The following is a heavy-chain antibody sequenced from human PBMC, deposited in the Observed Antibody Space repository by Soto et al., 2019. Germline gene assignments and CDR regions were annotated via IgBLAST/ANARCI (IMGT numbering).Heavy chain of an antibody. Sequence: ASVKVSCKASGYTFTSYGISWVRQAPGQGLEWMGWISAYNGNTNYAQKLQGRGTMTTDTSPSTAYMGLRGLGADDTAVYYCARDNRKSVYYDMDVWGQGTTVTVSS. CDR3: ARDNRKSVYYDMDV. J-gene: IGHJ6*02. CDR1: GYTFTSYG. V-gene: IGHV1-18*01. CDR2: ISAYNGNT.